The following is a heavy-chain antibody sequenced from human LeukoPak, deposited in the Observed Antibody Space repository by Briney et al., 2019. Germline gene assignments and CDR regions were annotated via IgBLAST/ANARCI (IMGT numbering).Heavy chain of an antibody. D-gene: IGHD6-19*01. Sequence: ASVKVSCKASGYTFTGYYMHWVRQAPGQGLEWMGWINPNSGGTNYAQKFQGRVTMTRDTSISTAYMELSRLRSDDTAVYYCAREEWVAVAGPFDYWGQGTLVTVSS. V-gene: IGHV1-2*02. CDR2: INPNSGGT. CDR1: GYTFTGYY. CDR3: AREEWVAVAGPFDY. J-gene: IGHJ4*02.